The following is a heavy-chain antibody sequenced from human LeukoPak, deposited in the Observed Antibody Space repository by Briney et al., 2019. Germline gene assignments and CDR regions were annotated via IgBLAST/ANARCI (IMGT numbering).Heavy chain of an antibody. D-gene: IGHD1-20*01. CDR2: INHSGST. CDR1: GGSFSGYY. CDR3: ARDNWKCDAFDI. J-gene: IGHJ3*02. V-gene: IGHV4-34*01. Sequence: PSETLSLTCAVYGGSFSGYYWSWIRQPPGKGLEWIGEINHSGSTNYNPSLKSRVTISVDTSKNQFSLKLSSVTAADTAVYYCARDNWKCDAFDIWGQGTMVTVSS.